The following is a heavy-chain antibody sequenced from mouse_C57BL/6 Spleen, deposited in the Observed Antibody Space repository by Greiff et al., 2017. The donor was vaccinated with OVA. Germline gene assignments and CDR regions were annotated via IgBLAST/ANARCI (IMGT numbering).Heavy chain of an antibody. CDR1: GFTFSSYA. CDR3: ARDQHITTVVDTFAY. CDR2: ISDGGSYT. V-gene: IGHV5-4*01. Sequence: EVKLEESGGGLVKPGGSLKLSCAASGFTFSSYAMSWVRQTPEKRLEWVATISDGGSYTYYPDNVKGRFTISRDNAKNNLYLQMSHLKSEDTAMYYCARDQHITTVVDTFAYWGQGTLVTVSA. D-gene: IGHD1-1*01. J-gene: IGHJ3*01.